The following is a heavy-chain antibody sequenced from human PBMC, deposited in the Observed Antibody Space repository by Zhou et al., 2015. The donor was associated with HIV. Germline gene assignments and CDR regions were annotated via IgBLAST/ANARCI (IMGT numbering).Heavy chain of an antibody. Sequence: QVQLVQSGAEVKKPGSSVKVSCRASGGTLGNYGISWVRQAPGQGLEWMGGIIPIFGTASYAQRFQGRVTITADKSTSTAYMDLSSLRSEDTAVYYCARGSGLPLGYYYYGMDVWDQGP. D-gene: IGHD1-26*01. J-gene: IGHJ6*02. CDR2: IIPIFGTA. CDR3: ARGSGLPLGYYYYGMDV. CDR1: GGTLGNYG. V-gene: IGHV1-69*06.